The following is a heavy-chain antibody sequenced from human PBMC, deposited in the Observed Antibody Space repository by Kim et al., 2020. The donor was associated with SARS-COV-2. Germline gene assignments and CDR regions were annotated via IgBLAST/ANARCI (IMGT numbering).Heavy chain of an antibody. CDR3: SRGGPVPDSTSLAKYYYFG. D-gene: IGHD6-13*01. J-gene: IGHJ6*01. Sequence: SETLSLTCAVSGGSFSGYYWSWIRQPQGKGLGWIGESNNSGSTNYNPSLKRRVTISVATSKNQISLNLSSVTAAATAVDYCSRGGPVPDSTSLAKYYYFG. CDR1: GGSFSGYY. V-gene: IGHV4-34*01. CDR2: SNNSGST.